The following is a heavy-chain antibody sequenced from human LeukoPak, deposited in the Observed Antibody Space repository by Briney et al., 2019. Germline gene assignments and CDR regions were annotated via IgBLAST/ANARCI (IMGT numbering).Heavy chain of an antibody. Sequence: ASVKVSCKASGYTFTGHYMHWVRQAPGQGLEWMGWINPNSGGTNYAQKFQGRVTMTRDTSISTAYMELSRLRSDDTAVYYCARDTAAGTWYFDYWGQGTLVTVSS. J-gene: IGHJ4*02. V-gene: IGHV1-2*02. CDR2: INPNSGGT. CDR1: GYTFTGHY. CDR3: ARDTAAGTWYFDY. D-gene: IGHD6-13*01.